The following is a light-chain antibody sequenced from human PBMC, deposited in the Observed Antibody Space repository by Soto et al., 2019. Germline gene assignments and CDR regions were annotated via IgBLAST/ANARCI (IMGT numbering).Light chain of an antibody. Sequence: EIVLTQSPGTLSLSPGERATLSCRASQSVSSSYLAWYQQKPGQAPRLLIYGASSRATGIPDRFSGSGSGTDFTLTISRLEPEDFALYYCQQYGSSRLTFGAGTKVDIK. J-gene: IGKJ3*01. V-gene: IGKV3-20*01. CDR3: QQYGSSRLT. CDR2: GAS. CDR1: QSVSSSY.